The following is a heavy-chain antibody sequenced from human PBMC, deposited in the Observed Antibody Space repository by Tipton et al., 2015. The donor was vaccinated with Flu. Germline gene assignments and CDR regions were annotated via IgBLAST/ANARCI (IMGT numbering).Heavy chain of an antibody. V-gene: IGHV1-2*06. CDR2: INPNSGGT. CDR1: GYTFTGYY. D-gene: IGHD3-16*01. CDR3: AREDHYVPEEFDNYYYYGMDV. J-gene: IGHJ6*02. Sequence: QVQLVQSGAEVKKPGASVKVSCKASGYTFTGYYMHWVRQAPGQGLEWMGRINPNSGGTNYAQKFQGRVTMTRDTSISTAYMELSRLRSDDTAVYYCAREDHYVPEEFDNYYYYGMDVWGQGTTVTVSS.